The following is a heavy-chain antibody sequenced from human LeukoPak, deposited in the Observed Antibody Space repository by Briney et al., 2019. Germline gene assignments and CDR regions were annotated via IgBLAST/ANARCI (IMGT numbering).Heavy chain of an antibody. CDR1: GFTFSSYA. CDR2: ISGSGGST. J-gene: IGHJ1*01. D-gene: IGHD6-19*01. V-gene: IGHV3-23*01. Sequence: GGSLRLSCAASGFTFSSYAMSWVRQAPGQGLEWVSAISGSGGSTYYADSVKGRFTISRDNSKNTLYLQMNSLRAEDTAVYYCATGYSSGWYFYFQYWGQGTLVTVSS. CDR3: ATGYSSGWYFYFQY.